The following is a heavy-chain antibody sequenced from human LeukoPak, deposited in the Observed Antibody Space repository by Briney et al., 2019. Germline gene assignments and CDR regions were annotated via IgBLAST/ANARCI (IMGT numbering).Heavy chain of an antibody. Sequence: GASVKVSCKASGGTFSSYAISWVRQAPGQGLEWMGWISAYNGNTNYAQKLQGRVTMTTDTSTSTAYMELRSLRSDDTAVYYCARYMGVAAAGREDFDYWGQGTLVTVSS. CDR1: GGTFSSYA. V-gene: IGHV1-18*01. J-gene: IGHJ4*02. D-gene: IGHD6-13*01. CDR3: ARYMGVAAAGREDFDY. CDR2: ISAYNGNT.